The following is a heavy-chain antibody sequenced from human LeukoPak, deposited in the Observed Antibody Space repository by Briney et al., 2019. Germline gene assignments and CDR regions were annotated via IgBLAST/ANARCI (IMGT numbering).Heavy chain of an antibody. V-gene: IGHV3-21*04. Sequence: GGSLRLSCAASGFTFSSYSMNWVRQAPGKGLEWVSSISSSSSYIYYADSVKGRFTISRDNAKNSLYLQMNSLRAEDTAVYYCAKMPAILPAAIGGDWFDPWGQGTLVTVSS. CDR2: ISSSSSYI. D-gene: IGHD2-2*01. CDR3: AKMPAILPAAIGGDWFDP. CDR1: GFTFSSYS. J-gene: IGHJ5*02.